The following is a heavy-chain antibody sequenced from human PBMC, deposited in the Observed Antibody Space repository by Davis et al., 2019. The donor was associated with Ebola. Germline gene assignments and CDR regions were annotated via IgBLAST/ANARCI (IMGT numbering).Heavy chain of an antibody. CDR3: ARNVSALWHGHLQVTSSYYGMDV. J-gene: IGHJ6*02. V-gene: IGHV4-61*09. Sequence: PSETLSLTCTVSGGSISSGSYYWSWIRQPAGKGLEWIGHIYTGGSTNYNPSLKSRVTISIDTSKNQVSLRLTSVTAADTAVYYCARNVSALWHGHLQVTSSYYGMDVWGQGTTVTVSS. D-gene: IGHD1-1*01. CDR2: IYTGGST. CDR1: GGSISSGSYY.